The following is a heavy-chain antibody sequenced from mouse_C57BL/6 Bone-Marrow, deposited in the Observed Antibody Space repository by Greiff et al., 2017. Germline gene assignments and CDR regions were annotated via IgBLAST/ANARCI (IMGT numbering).Heavy chain of an antibody. CDR3: ARRGNWDDY. CDR1: GFTFSSYG. Sequence: EVQLVESGGDLVKPGGSLKLSCAASGFTFSSYGMSWVRQTPDKRLEWVATISSGGSYTYYADSVKGRFTISRDNAKNTQYLQMSSLKSEDTAMYYCARRGNWDDYGGQGTTLPVSA. V-gene: IGHV5-6*01. CDR2: ISSGGSYT. D-gene: IGHD4-1*01. J-gene: IGHJ2*01.